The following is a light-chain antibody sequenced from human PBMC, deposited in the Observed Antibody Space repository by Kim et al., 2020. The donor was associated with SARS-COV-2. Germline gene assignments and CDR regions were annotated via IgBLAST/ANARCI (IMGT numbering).Light chain of an antibody. CDR1: RLDVGGYNF. CDR2: DVS. J-gene: IGLJ3*02. V-gene: IGLV2-14*04. Sequence: GHSTPLPCTGTRLDVGGYNFVAWYQQHPGKAPKLMIYDVSNRPSGISNRFSGSKSGNTASLTISGLQAEDEADYYCSSYTSSSTRVFGGGTKLTVL. CDR3: SSYTSSSTRV.